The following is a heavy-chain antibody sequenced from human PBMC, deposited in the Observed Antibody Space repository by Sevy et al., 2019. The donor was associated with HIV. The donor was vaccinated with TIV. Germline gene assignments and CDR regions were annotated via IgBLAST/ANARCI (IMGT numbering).Heavy chain of an antibody. J-gene: IGHJ6*02. D-gene: IGHD3-10*01. CDR3: ARGGSGDYYYYGVDV. Sequence: GGSLRLSCVGSGFTFRNFGVHWLRQAPGKGLEWLSVVSCDGSSKYYLDSVKGRFIVSRDNSKNTLYLQMNSLRTEDTPVYYCARGGSGDYYYYGVDVWGQGTTVTVSS. CDR1: GFTFRNFG. V-gene: IGHV3-30*03. CDR2: VSCDGSSK.